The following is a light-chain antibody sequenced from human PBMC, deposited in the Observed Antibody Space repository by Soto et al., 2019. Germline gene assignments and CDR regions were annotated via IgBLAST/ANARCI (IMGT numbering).Light chain of an antibody. J-gene: IGLJ2*01. CDR1: SSNIGAGYA. V-gene: IGLV1-40*01. CDR2: DNN. CDR3: QSFDSGLSVVV. Sequence: QSVLTQPPSVSGAPGQRITISCTGSSSNIGAGYAVHWYQHLPVTAPKLLIFDNNNRPSGVPDPFSGSKSGTSASLAITGLQAEDEADYYCQSFDSGLSVVVFGGGTKLTVL.